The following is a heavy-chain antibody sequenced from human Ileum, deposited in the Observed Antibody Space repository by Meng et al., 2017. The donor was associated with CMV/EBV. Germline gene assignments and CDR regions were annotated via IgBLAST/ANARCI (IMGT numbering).Heavy chain of an antibody. J-gene: IGHJ4*02. Sequence: ASGYTVNTCAMNWWRQAPGQGVEWLGWINAYTGNPTYAQGFTGRFVFSLDTSASTAYLEISSLKAEDSAVYYCARDRPIGGIFLFDFWGQGTLVTVSS. CDR2: INAYTGNP. D-gene: IGHD1-1*01. CDR1: GYTVNTCA. V-gene: IGHV7-4-1*02. CDR3: ARDRPIGGIFLFDF.